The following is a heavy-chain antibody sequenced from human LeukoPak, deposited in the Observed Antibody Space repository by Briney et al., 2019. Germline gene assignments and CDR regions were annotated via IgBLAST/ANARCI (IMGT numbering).Heavy chain of an antibody. V-gene: IGHV1-18*01. CDR2: ISAYNGNT. Sequence: GASVKVSCKASGYTFTSYGISWVRQAPGQGLEWMGWISAYNGNTNYAQKPQGRVTMTTDTSTSTAYMELRSLRSDDTAVYYCARVAYSSGWYPGNWFDPWGQGTLVTVSS. CDR1: GYTFTSYG. D-gene: IGHD6-19*01. J-gene: IGHJ5*02. CDR3: ARVAYSSGWYPGNWFDP.